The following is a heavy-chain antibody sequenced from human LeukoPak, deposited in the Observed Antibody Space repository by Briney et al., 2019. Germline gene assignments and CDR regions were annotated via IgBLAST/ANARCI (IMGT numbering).Heavy chain of an antibody. J-gene: IGHJ3*02. Sequence: GGSLRLSCAASGFTFSSYGMHWVRQAPGKGLEWVAVISYDGSNKYYADSVKGRFTISRDNSKNTLYLQMNSLRAEDTAVYYCAKDLSDYYDSNDAFDIWGQGTMVTVSS. V-gene: IGHV3-30*18. CDR3: AKDLSDYYDSNDAFDI. CDR2: ISYDGSNK. CDR1: GFTFSSYG. D-gene: IGHD3-22*01.